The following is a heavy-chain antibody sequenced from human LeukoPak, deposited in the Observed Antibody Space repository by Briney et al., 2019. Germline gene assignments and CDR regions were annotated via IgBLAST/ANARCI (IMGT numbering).Heavy chain of an antibody. CDR1: RFTFNTYW. D-gene: IGHD3-16*01. V-gene: IGHV3-7*04. Sequence: GGSLRLSCAASRFTFNTYWMSWVRRAPGKGLEWVANIKQDGSEKYYVDSVKGRSTISRDNAKNSLYLQMNSLRGEDTAVYYCAGVDYDYARGGMDVWGQGTTVTVSS. CDR2: IKQDGSEK. J-gene: IGHJ6*02. CDR3: AGVDYDYARGGMDV.